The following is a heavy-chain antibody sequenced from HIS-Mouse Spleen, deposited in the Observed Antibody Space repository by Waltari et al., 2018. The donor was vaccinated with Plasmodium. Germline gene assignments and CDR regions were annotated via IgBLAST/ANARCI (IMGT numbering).Heavy chain of an antibody. J-gene: IGHJ2*01. Sequence: EVQLVESGGGLVKPGGSLRLSCAAAGFTFSYYRITWVRQAPGKGLEWVSSISSSSSYIYYADSVKGRFTISRDNAKNSLYLQMNSLRAEDTAVYYCAREDILTGYYNDYWYFDLWGRGSLVTVSS. CDR2: ISSSSSYI. V-gene: IGHV3-21*01. CDR1: GFTFSYYR. CDR3: AREDILTGYYNDYWYFDL. D-gene: IGHD3-9*01.